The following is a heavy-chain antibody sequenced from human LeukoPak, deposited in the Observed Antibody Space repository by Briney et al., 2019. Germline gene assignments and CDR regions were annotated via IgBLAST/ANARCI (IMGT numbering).Heavy chain of an antibody. J-gene: IGHJ3*02. CDR1: GFTFSSYA. CDR2: ISYDGSNK. V-gene: IGHV3-30*04. CDR3: ARVTTAIPDAFDI. D-gene: IGHD2-21*02. Sequence: GGSLRLSCAASGFTFSSYAMHWARQAPGKGLEWVAAISYDGSNKYYADSVKGRFTISRDNSKNTLYLQMNSLRADDTAVYYCARVTTAIPDAFDIWGQGTMVTVSS.